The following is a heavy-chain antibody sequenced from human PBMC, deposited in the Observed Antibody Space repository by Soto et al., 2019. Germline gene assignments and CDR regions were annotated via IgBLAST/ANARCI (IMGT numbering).Heavy chain of an antibody. CDR1: GGTFSSYA. CDR3: ARDYPADGRLKYYYYYYGMDV. CDR2: IIPIFGTA. Sequence: GASVKVSCKASGGTFSSYAISWVRQAPGQGLEWMGGIIPIFGTANYAQKFQGRVTITADESTSTAYMELSSLRSEDTAVYYCARDYPADGRLKYYYYYYGMDVWGQGTTVTVSS. J-gene: IGHJ6*02. V-gene: IGHV1-69*13.